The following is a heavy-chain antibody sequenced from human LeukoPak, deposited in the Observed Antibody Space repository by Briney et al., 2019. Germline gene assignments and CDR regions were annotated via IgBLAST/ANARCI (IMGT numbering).Heavy chain of an antibody. CDR2: IRYDGSNK. Sequence: TGGSLRLSYAASGFTFSSYGMHWVRQAPGKGLEWVAFIRYDGSNKYYADSVKGRFTISRDNSKNTLYLQMNSLRAEDTAVYYCATCSGGSCEPQNYYYYYMDVWGKGTTVTVSS. CDR3: ATCSGGSCEPQNYYYYYMDV. CDR1: GFTFSSYG. J-gene: IGHJ6*03. D-gene: IGHD2-15*01. V-gene: IGHV3-30*02.